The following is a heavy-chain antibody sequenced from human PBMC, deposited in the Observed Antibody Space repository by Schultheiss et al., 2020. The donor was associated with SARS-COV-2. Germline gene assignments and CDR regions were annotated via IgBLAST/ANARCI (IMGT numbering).Heavy chain of an antibody. CDR1: GFTFSSYA. CDR3: AKDGGDPEYYYDSSGYADY. D-gene: IGHD3-22*01. Sequence: GGSLRLSCAASGFTFSSYAMSWVRQAPGKGLEWVSSISSSSSYIYYADSVKGRFTISRDNSKNTLYLQMNSLRAEDTAVYYCAKDGGDPEYYYDSSGYADYWGQGTLVTVSS. J-gene: IGHJ4*02. CDR2: ISSSSSYI. V-gene: IGHV3-21*01.